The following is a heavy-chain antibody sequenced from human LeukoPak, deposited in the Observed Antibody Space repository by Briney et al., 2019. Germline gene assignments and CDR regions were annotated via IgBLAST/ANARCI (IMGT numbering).Heavy chain of an antibody. V-gene: IGHV3-9*01. Sequence: PGGSLRLSCEASGFTFDNYAMHWVRQAPGKGLEWVSGIAWNSGNTGFADPVKGRFTISRDNADNSLYLQMNSLTPEDTAFYFCAKDMNSYGSGSSYNPWGPFDSWGQGTLVTVSS. CDR1: GFTFDNYA. CDR2: IAWNSGNT. J-gene: IGHJ4*02. D-gene: IGHD3-10*01. CDR3: AKDMNSYGSGSSYNPWGPFDS.